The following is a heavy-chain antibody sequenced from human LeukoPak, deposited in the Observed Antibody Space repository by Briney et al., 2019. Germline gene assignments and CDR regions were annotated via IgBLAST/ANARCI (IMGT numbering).Heavy chain of an antibody. J-gene: IGHJ6*02. Sequence: GGSLRLSCAASGFTFSDYNMNWVRQAPGKGLEWVSYITDSGNTIHYADTVKGRFTISRDNAKNSLYLQMNSLRAEDTAVYYCARSIGLTGGGVDVWGQGTTVTVSS. V-gene: IGHV3-11*01. CDR1: GFTFSDYN. CDR2: ITDSGNTI. CDR3: ARSIGLTGGGVDV. D-gene: IGHD3-9*01.